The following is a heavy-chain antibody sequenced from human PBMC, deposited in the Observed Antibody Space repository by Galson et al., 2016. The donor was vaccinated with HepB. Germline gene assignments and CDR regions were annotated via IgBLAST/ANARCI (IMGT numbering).Heavy chain of an antibody. D-gene: IGHD2-21*01. J-gene: IGHJ4*02. CDR1: GYSFTSCW. CDR2: IDPSDSQT. Sequence: QSGAEVKKPGESLRISCTASGYSFTSCWITWVRQMPGKGLEWMGRIDPSDSQTHYRPSVPGRVTISIDKSISTAYLQWSSLKASDTAMYYCARLNAVAIAAILCDSVREDPFDYWGQGTLVIVSS. V-gene: IGHV5-10-1*01. CDR3: ARLNAVAIAAILCDSVREDPFDY.